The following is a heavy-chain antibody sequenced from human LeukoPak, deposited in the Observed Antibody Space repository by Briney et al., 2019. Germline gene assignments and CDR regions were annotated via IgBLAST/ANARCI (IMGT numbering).Heavy chain of an antibody. J-gene: IGHJ5*02. CDR1: GGSFSGYY. V-gene: IGHV4-34*01. CDR2: INHSGST. D-gene: IGHD5-18*01. Sequence: PSETLSLTCAVYGGSFSGYYWSWIRQPPGKGLEWIGEINHSGSTNYNPSLKSRVTISVDTSKNQFSLKLSSVTAADTAVYYCAREGYSYGSGWFDPWGQGTLVTVSS. CDR3: AREGYSYGSGWFDP.